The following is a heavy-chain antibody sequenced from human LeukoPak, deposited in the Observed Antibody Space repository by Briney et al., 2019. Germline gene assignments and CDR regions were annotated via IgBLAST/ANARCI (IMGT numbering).Heavy chain of an antibody. V-gene: IGHV4-38-2*01. CDR1: GYSISSGYY. J-gene: IGHJ4*02. D-gene: IGHD2-8*01. CDR3: ARLGSMVFDY. CDR2: IYHSGST. Sequence: SETLSLTCAVSGYSISSGYYWGWIRQPPGKGLEWIGSIYHSGSTYYNPSLKSRVPISVDTSKTQFSLKLSSVTAADTAVYYCARLGSMVFDYWGQGTLVTVSS.